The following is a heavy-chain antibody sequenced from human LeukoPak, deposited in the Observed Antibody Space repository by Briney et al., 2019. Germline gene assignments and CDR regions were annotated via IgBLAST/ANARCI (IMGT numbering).Heavy chain of an antibody. J-gene: IGHJ3*02. Sequence: GGSLRLSCAASGFTFSSYAMHWVRQAPGKGLEWVAVISYDGSNKYYADSVKGRFTISRDNSKNTLYLQMNSLRAEDTAVYYCARDPDYSWIQLWPNSAFDIWGQGTMVTVSS. CDR3: ARDPDYSWIQLWPNSAFDI. D-gene: IGHD5-18*01. CDR2: ISYDGSNK. V-gene: IGHV3-30-3*01. CDR1: GFTFSSYA.